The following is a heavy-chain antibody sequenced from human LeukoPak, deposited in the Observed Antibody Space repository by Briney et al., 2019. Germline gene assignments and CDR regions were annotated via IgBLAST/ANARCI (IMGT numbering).Heavy chain of an antibody. CDR3: ARELDTAMATP. CDR1: GFTFSSYS. J-gene: IGHJ5*02. V-gene: IGHV3-21*01. Sequence: GGSLRLSCAASGFTFSSYSMNWVRQAPGKGLEWVSSISSSSSYIYYADSVKGRFTISRDNAKNSLYLQMNSLRAEDTAVYYCARELDTAMATPWGQGILVTVSS. CDR2: ISSSSSYI. D-gene: IGHD5-18*01.